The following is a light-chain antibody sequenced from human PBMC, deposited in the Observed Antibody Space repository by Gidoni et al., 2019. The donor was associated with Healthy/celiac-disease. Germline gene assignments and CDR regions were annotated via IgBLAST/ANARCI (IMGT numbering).Light chain of an antibody. CDR3: QQYGSSPLT. CDR2: GAS. J-gene: IGKJ4*01. CDR1: PSVSSRD. Sequence: EIVLTQSPGTLSLSQGERATLSCRASPSVSSRDLAWYQQNPGQAPRLLIYGASSRATGIPDRFSGSGSGTDFTLTISRLEPEDFAVYYCQQYGSSPLTFGGGTKVEIK. V-gene: IGKV3-20*01.